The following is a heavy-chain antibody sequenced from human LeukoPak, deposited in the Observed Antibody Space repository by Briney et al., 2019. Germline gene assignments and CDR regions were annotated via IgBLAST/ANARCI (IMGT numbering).Heavy chain of an antibody. CDR1: GGSISSGGYY. CDR3: ARGHRGADY. J-gene: IGHJ4*02. V-gene: IGHV4-39*07. Sequence: PSETLSLTCTVSGGSISSGGYYWSWIRQPPGKGLEWIGEINHSGSTNYNPSLKSRVTISVDTSKNQFSLKLSSVTAADTAVYYCARGHRGADYWGQGTLVTVSS. D-gene: IGHD1-26*01. CDR2: INHSGST.